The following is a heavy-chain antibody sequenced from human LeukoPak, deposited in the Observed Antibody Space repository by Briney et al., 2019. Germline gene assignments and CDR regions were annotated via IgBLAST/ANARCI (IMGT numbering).Heavy chain of an antibody. CDR1: GFTFSNHT. J-gene: IGHJ4*02. Sequence: GRSLRLSCAAPGFTFSNHTMHWVRQAPGKGLEWVAVISYDGSNEYYADSVKGRFTISRHISKNTLYLQMNSLRADDTAVYFCATNSGYDYLSPFDYWGQGTLVTVSS. CDR3: ATNSGYDYLSPFDY. V-gene: IGHV3-30-3*01. CDR2: ISYDGSNE. D-gene: IGHD5-12*01.